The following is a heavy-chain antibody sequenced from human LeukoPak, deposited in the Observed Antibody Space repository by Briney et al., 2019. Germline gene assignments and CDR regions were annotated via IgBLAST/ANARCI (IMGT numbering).Heavy chain of an antibody. Sequence: GGSLRLSCAASGFTFDDYAMHWVRQAPGKGLEWVSGISWNSGSIGYADSVKGRFTISRDNAKNSLYLQMNSLRAEDMALYYCAKGNTGTTFSNWFDPWGQGTLVTVSS. V-gene: IGHV3-9*03. J-gene: IGHJ5*02. CDR2: ISWNSGSI. CDR1: GFTFDDYA. D-gene: IGHD1-1*01. CDR3: AKGNTGTTFSNWFDP.